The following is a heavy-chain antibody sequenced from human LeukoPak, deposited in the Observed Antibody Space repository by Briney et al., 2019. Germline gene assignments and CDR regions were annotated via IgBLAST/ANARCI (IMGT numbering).Heavy chain of an antibody. D-gene: IGHD1-1*01. CDR1: GFTFNNYA. CDR3: ARRTSEMNYLDY. Sequence: GGSLRLSCAASGFTFNNYAMSWVRQAPGRGLEWVSAISSGGDYTNSADSVKGRFTISRDNSRNTLYLQMNSLRAEDTAVYYCARRTSEMNYLDYWGQGTLVTVSS. CDR2: ISSGGDYT. J-gene: IGHJ4*02. V-gene: IGHV3-23*01.